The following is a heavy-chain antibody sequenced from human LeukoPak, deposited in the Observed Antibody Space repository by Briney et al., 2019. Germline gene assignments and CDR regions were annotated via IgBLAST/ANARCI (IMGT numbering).Heavy chain of an antibody. Sequence: ASVKVSCKASGYTFTSYDINWVRRATGQGLEWMGWMNPNSGNTGYAQKFQGRVTMTRNTSISTAYMELSSLRSEDTAVYYCAVLYSSSWSYYYYYGMDVWGQGTTVTVSS. D-gene: IGHD6-13*01. J-gene: IGHJ6*02. CDR2: MNPNSGNT. V-gene: IGHV1-8*01. CDR3: AVLYSSSWSYYYYYGMDV. CDR1: GYTFTSYD.